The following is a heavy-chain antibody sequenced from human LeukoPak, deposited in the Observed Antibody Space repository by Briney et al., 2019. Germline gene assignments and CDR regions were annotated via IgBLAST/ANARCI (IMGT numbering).Heavy chain of an antibody. CDR3: ARFERVRYYGSGRYFDY. D-gene: IGHD3-10*01. CDR1: GGSFSGYY. Sequence: SETLSLTCAVYGGSFSGYYWSWIRQPPGKALEWIGEINHSGSTNYNPSLKSRVTISVDTSKNQFSLKLSSVTAADTAVYYCARFERVRYYGSGRYFDYWGQGTLVTVSS. V-gene: IGHV4-34*01. CDR2: INHSGST. J-gene: IGHJ4*02.